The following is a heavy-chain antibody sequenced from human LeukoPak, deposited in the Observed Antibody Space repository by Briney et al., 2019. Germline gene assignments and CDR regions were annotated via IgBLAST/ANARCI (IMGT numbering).Heavy chain of an antibody. CDR1: GYTFTDYY. D-gene: IGHD3-16*01. CDR2: INPNSGGT. J-gene: IGHJ4*02. Sequence: ASVKVSCKTSGYTFTDYYMHWVRQAPGQGLEWMGWINPNSGGTNYAQKFQGRVTMTRDTSISTAYMEVSRLRSDDTAVYYCAISPGVMITFGGAPATDYFDYWGQGTLVTVSS. CDR3: AISPGVMITFGGAPATDYFDY. V-gene: IGHV1-2*02.